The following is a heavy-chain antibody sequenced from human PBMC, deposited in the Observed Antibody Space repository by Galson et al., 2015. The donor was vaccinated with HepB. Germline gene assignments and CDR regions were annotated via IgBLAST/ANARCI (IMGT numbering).Heavy chain of an antibody. V-gene: IGHV3-30-3*01. D-gene: IGHD6-13*01. Sequence: SLRLSCAASGFTFSSYAMHWVRQAPGKGLEWVAVISYDGSNKYYADSVKGRFTISRDNSKNTLYLQMNSLRAEDTAVYYCARDLRGLGYSSSWYYYHYGIDVWGQGTTVTVSS. CDR2: ISYDGSNK. CDR1: GFTFSSYA. J-gene: IGHJ6*02. CDR3: ARDLRGLGYSSSWYYYHYGIDV.